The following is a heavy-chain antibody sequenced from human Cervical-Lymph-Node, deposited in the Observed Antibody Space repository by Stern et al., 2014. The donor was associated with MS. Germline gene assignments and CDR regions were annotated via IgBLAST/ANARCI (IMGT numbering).Heavy chain of an antibody. CDR3: SRGFPMFGVVSENEDGEGV. J-gene: IGHJ6*02. Sequence: QVQLVQSGAEVRKPGASVKVSCKASGYTFINYDVNWVRQATGQGLEWMGWIIPNNDNTAYAQKFQGRVTMTRDTSISTAYMELRNLRYEYTAVYYCSRGFPMFGVVSENEDGEGVWGQGTTVTVSS. V-gene: IGHV1-8*01. D-gene: IGHD3-3*01. CDR2: IIPNNDNT. CDR1: GYTFINYD.